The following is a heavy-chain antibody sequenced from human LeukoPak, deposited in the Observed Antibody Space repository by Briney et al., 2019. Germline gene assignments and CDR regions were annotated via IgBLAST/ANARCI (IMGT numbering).Heavy chain of an antibody. J-gene: IGHJ4*02. D-gene: IGHD6-13*01. CDR1: GGSISSGDYY. CDR3: ARVDSSSWRPMKFDY. V-gene: IGHV4-30-4*08. Sequence: PSETLSLTCTVSGGSISSGDYYWSWIRQPPGKGLEWIGYIYYSGSTYYNPSLKSRVTISVDTSKNQFSLKLSSVTAADTAVYYCARVDSSSWRPMKFDYWGQGTLVTVFS. CDR2: IYYSGST.